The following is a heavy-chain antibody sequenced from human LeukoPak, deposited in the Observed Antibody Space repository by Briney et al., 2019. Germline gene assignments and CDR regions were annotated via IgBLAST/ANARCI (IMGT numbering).Heavy chain of an antibody. Sequence: GGSLRLSYAASGFTFDDFGMSWVRQAPGKGLEWVSGITWNGGSTGYADSVKGRFTISRDNAKNSLYLQMNSLRAEDTALYYCARAWVYDFWTGYFDLWGRGTLVTVSS. CDR3: ARAWVYDFWTGYFDL. J-gene: IGHJ2*01. V-gene: IGHV3-20*03. CDR1: GFTFDDFG. D-gene: IGHD3/OR15-3a*01. CDR2: ITWNGGST.